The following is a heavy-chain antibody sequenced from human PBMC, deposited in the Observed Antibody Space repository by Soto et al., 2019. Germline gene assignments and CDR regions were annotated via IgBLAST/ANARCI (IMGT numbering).Heavy chain of an antibody. J-gene: IGHJ6*02. CDR1: GLTFSSYA. V-gene: IGHV3-23*01. Sequence: GSLRLSCAASGLTFSSYAMSWFRQAPGKGLEWVSAISGSGGSTYYADSVKGRFTISRDNSKNTLYLQMNSLIAEDTAVYYCAKDKESGYLLLMYYPPYAMDFSGPGTTLTPSS. D-gene: IGHD2-8*01. CDR3: AKDKESGYLLLMYYPPYAMDF. CDR2: ISGSGGST.